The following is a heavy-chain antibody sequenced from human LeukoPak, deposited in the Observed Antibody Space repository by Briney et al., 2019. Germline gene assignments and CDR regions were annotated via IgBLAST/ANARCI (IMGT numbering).Heavy chain of an antibody. CDR3: ARVEGIVGASDNWFDP. CDR1: GGPISSGSYY. V-gene: IGHV4-61*02. CDR2: IYTSGST. J-gene: IGHJ5*02. D-gene: IGHD1-26*01. Sequence: SETLSLTCTVSGGPISSGSYYWSWIRQPAGKGLEWIGRIYTSGSTNYNPSLKSRVTISVDTSKNQFSLKLSSVTAADTAVYYCARVEGIVGASDNWFDPWGQGTLVTVSS.